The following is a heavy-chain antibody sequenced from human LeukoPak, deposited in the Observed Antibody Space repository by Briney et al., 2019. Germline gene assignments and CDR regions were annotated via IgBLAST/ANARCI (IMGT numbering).Heavy chain of an antibody. CDR3: ARDGYYYDSSGYYF. CDR2: IYYSGST. J-gene: IGHJ4*02. CDR1: GGSISSGDYY. Sequence: SETLSLTCTVSGGSISSGDYYWSWIRQPPGKGLEWIGSIYYSGSTYYNPSLKSRVTISVDTSKNQFSLKLSSVTAADTAVYYCARDGYYYDSSGYYFWGQGTLVTVSS. D-gene: IGHD3-22*01. V-gene: IGHV4-39*07.